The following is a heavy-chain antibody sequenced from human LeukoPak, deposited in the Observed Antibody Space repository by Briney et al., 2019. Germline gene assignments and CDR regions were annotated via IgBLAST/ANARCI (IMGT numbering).Heavy chain of an antibody. V-gene: IGHV3-66*01. D-gene: IGHD4-23*01. J-gene: IGHJ5*02. Sequence: GGSLRLSCAASGFTFSSYSMNWVRQAPGKGLEWVSLIYSGGSTYYADSVKGRFTISRDNSKNTLYLQMNSLRAEDTAVYYCARDNSVEDTAWWFDPWGQGTLVTVSS. CDR2: IYSGGST. CDR3: ARDNSVEDTAWWFDP. CDR1: GFTFSSYS.